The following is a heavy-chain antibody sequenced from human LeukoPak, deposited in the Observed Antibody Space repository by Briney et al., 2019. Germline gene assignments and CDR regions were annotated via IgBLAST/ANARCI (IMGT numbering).Heavy chain of an antibody. CDR1: GGSISSGSYY. CDR3: ARDGYYYYMDV. Sequence: PSETLSLTCTVSGGSISSGSYYWSWIRQPAGKGLEWIGRIYTGGSTNYNPSLKSRVTISVDTSKNQFSLKLSSVTAADTAVYYCARDGYYYYMDVWGKGTTVTVSS. V-gene: IGHV4-61*02. CDR2: IYTGGST. J-gene: IGHJ6*03.